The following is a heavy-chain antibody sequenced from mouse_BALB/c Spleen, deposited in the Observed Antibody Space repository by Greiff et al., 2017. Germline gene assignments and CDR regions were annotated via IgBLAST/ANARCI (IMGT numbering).Heavy chain of an antibody. Sequence: EVKLVESGGGLVQPGGSRKLSCAASGFTFSSFGMHWVRQAPEKGLEWVAYISSGSSTIYYADTVKGRFTISRDNPKNTLFLQMTSLRSEDAAMYYCARSLYGNYVAYWGQGTLVTVSA. CDR3: ARSLYGNYVAY. CDR1: GFTFSSFG. J-gene: IGHJ3*01. CDR2: ISSGSSTI. V-gene: IGHV5-17*02. D-gene: IGHD2-1*01.